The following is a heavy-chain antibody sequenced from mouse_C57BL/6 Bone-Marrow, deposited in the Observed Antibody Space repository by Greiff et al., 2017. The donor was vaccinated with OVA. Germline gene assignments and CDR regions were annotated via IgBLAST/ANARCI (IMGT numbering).Heavy chain of an antibody. V-gene: IGHV14-4*01. CDR2: IDPENGDT. CDR1: GFNFKDDY. CDR3: TLLRGWFAY. J-gene: IGHJ3*01. D-gene: IGHD2-4*01. Sequence: EVQLQQSGAELVRPGASVKLSCTASGFNFKDDYMHWVKQRPEQGLEWIGWIDPENGDTEYAPKFQGKATITADTSSNTAYLQLSSLTSEDTDVYCCTLLRGWFAYWGQGTLVTVSA.